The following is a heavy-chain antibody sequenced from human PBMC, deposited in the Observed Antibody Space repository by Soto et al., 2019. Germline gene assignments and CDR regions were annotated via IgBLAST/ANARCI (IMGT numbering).Heavy chain of an antibody. CDR1: GFTFSSYG. V-gene: IGHV3-33*01. CDR2: IWYDGSNK. J-gene: IGHJ6*03. CDR3: ARGAGQDYYYYMDV. Sequence: GGSLRLSCAASGFTFSSYGMHWVRQAPGKGLEWVAVIWYDGSNKYYADSVKGRFTISRDNSKNTLYLQMNSLRAEDTAVYYCARGAGQDYYYYMDVWGKGTTVTVSS.